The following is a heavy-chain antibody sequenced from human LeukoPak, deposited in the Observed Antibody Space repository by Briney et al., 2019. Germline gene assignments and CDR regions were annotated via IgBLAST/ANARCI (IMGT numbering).Heavy chain of an antibody. V-gene: IGHV3-23*01. CDR3: ANHRSAFEF. Sequence: GGSVRLSCAASGLTFSTFGMSWIRQSPGKGLEWVSAISGSASGHIPNYADSVKGRFTISRDNYKNTLYLQMNSLRVEDTAVYYCANHRSAFEFWGQGTLVTVSS. J-gene: IGHJ4*02. CDR2: ISGSASGH. CDR1: GLTFSTFG. D-gene: IGHD3-10*01.